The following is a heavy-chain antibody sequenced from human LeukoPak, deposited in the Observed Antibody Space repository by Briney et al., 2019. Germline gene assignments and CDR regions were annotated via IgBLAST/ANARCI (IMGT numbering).Heavy chain of an antibody. Sequence: GESLKISRKGSGYSFTSYWIGWVRQMPGKGLEGVGIIYPGDSDTRHSPSFQGQVTISADKSISHAYLQWSSLKASDTAMYYCARVYYYDSSGYYFTFDYWGQGTLVTVSS. CDR2: IYPGDSDT. CDR3: ARVYYYDSSGYYFTFDY. CDR1: GYSFTSYW. D-gene: IGHD3-22*01. V-gene: IGHV5-51*01. J-gene: IGHJ4*02.